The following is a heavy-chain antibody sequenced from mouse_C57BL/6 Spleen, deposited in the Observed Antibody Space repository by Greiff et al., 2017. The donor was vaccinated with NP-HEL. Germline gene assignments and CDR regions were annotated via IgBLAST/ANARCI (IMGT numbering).Heavy chain of an antibody. D-gene: IGHD2-4*01. J-gene: IGHJ1*03. V-gene: IGHV5-15*01. CDR1: GFTFSDYG. Sequence: EVMLVESGGGLVQPGGSLKLSCAASGFTFSDYGMAWVRQAPRKGPEWVAFISNLAYSIYYADTVTGRFTISRENAKNTLYLEMSSLRSEDTAMYYCARQRGYDYDWYFDVWGTGTTVTVSS. CDR3: ARQRGYDYDWYFDV. CDR2: ISNLAYSI.